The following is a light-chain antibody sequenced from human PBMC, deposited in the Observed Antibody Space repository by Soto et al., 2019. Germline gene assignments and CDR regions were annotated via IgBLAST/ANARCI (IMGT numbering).Light chain of an antibody. CDR1: QNINSW. CDR2: EAS. J-gene: IGKJ1*01. V-gene: IGKV1-5*03. Sequence: INMNQSPSTLSANVGDRVTIACRASQNINSWLAWYQQKPGKAPKLLIYEASTLERGVPSRFGGSGSGTEFTLTISSLQSDDFGTYYCQQYNAYSWTFGQGTKVDIK. CDR3: QQYNAYSWT.